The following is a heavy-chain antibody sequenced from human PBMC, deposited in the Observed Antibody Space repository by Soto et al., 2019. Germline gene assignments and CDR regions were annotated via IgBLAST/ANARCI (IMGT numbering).Heavy chain of an antibody. D-gene: IGHD3-9*01. CDR1: GGSISSGGYY. CDR2: IYYSGST. CDR3: ARAIRFFDWLSSLGGMDV. Sequence: PSETLSLTCTVSGGSISSGGYYWSWIRQHPGKGLEWIEYIYYSGSTYYNPSLKSRVTISVDTSKNQFSLTLSSVTAADTAVYYCARAIRFFDWLSSLGGMDVWGQGTTVTVSS. J-gene: IGHJ6*02. V-gene: IGHV4-31*03.